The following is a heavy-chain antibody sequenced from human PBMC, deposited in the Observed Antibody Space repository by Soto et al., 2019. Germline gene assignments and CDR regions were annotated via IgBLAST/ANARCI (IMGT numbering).Heavy chain of an antibody. V-gene: IGHV3-7*01. CDR3: ARRVMVRGVNYYFDY. J-gene: IGHJ4*02. Sequence: GGSLRLSCAASGFTFSSYWMSWVRQAPGKGLEWVANIKQDGSEKYYVDSVKGRFTISRDNAKNSLYLQMNSLRAEDTAVYYCARRVMVRGVNYYFDYWGQGTLVTVSS. D-gene: IGHD3-10*01. CDR1: GFTFSSYW. CDR2: IKQDGSEK.